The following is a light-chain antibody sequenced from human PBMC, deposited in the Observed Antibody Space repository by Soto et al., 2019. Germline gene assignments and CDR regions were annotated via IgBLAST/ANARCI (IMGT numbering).Light chain of an antibody. J-gene: IGKJ1*01. CDR3: QQYDTSPRT. V-gene: IGKV3-20*01. CDR1: QSVSSSY. CDR2: AAS. Sequence: EIVRRHSPCTLSLSPLERASLSFRASQSVSSSYLAWYQQKPGQAPRILIYAASSRATGIPDRFSGSGSGTDFSLTISRLEPEDFAVYYCQQYDTSPRTFGQGTKVDIK.